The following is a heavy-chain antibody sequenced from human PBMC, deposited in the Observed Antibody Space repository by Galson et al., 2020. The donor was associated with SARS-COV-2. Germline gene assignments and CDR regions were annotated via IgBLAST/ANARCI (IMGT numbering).Heavy chain of an antibody. CDR1: RYSLSEQS. CDR2: VDAEDGKI. D-gene: IGHD3-16*01. Sequence: ASVTVSCKDSRYSLSEQSMHWLRQAPGSGLEWIGGVDAEDGKIYYAQNFQRRVSMTEDTTTDTAYMELSSLRSDDTAVYYCAAAVFMMFSFDYWGQGSLVAVSS. J-gene: IGHJ4*02. CDR3: AAAVFMMFSFDY. V-gene: IGHV1-24*01.